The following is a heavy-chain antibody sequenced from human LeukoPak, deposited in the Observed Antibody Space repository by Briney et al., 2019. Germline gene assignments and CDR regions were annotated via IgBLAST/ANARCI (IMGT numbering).Heavy chain of an antibody. CDR2: IYYTGST. CDR3: ARNGYTYYYGSGIQYYFDY. CDR1: GESFSGYY. Sequence: SETLSLTCAVYGESFSGYYWSWIRQSPGKGLESLGYIYYTGSTNYNPSLKSRVTMSVDTSRNQFSLKLSSVTAADTAVYYCARNGYTYYYGSGIQYYFDYWGQGTLVTVSS. J-gene: IGHJ4*02. V-gene: IGHV4-59*12. D-gene: IGHD3-10*01.